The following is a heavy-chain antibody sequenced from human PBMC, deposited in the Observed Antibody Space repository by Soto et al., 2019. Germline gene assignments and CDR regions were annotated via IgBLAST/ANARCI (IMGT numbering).Heavy chain of an antibody. V-gene: IGHV3-11*05. CDR3: AREDGSGSYEYYYYGMDV. CDR1: GFTFSDYY. CDR2: ISSSSSYT. Sequence: PGGSLRLSCAASGFTFSDYYMSWIRQAPGKGLEWVSYISSSSSYTNYADSVKGRFTISRDNAKNSLYLQMNSLRAEDTAVYYCAREDGSGSYEYYYYGMDVWGQGTTVTVSS. J-gene: IGHJ6*02. D-gene: IGHD3-10*01.